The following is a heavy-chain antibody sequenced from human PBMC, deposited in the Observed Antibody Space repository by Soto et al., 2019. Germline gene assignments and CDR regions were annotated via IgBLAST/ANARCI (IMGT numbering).Heavy chain of an antibody. CDR3: ARALRGYCSSTSCLSYYYYGMDV. CDR1: GGTFSSYA. D-gene: IGHD2-2*01. J-gene: IGHJ6*02. V-gene: IGHV1-69*06. Sequence: SVKVSCKASGGTFSSYAISWVRQAPGQGLEWMGGIIPIFGTANYAQKFQGRVTITADKSTSTAYMELSSLRSEDTAVYYCARALRGYCSSTSCLSYYYYGMDVWGQGTTVTVSS. CDR2: IIPIFGTA.